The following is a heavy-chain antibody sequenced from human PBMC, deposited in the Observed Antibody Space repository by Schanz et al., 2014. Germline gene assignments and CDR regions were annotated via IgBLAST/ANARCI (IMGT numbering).Heavy chain of an antibody. J-gene: IGHJ4*02. CDR3: ARIGGSVFDY. Sequence: VQLAESGGGLVQPGGSLRLSCAASGFSFSDYFMAWIRQPPGRGLEWVSYIGNGGVTIYYADSVKGRFTISRDNSKNSLYLQMNSLRAEDTAVYYCARIGGSVFDYWAQGTLVTVSS. V-gene: IGHV3-11*01. CDR2: IGNGGVTI. CDR1: GFSFSDYF. D-gene: IGHD3-10*01.